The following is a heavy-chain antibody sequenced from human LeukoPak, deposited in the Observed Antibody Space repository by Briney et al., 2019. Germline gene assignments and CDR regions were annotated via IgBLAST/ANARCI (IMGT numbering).Heavy chain of an antibody. J-gene: IGHJ6*03. V-gene: IGHV3-30-3*01. CDR1: GFTFSSYA. Sequence: GGSLRLSCAASGFTFSSYAMHWVRQAPGKGLEWVAVISYDGSNKYYADSVKGRFTISRDNSKNTLYLQMNSLRAEDTAVYYCARDQRVLGGSYPYYHYYMDVWGKGTTVTVSS. CDR3: ARDQRVLGGSYPYYHYYMDV. CDR2: ISYDGSNK. D-gene: IGHD1-26*01.